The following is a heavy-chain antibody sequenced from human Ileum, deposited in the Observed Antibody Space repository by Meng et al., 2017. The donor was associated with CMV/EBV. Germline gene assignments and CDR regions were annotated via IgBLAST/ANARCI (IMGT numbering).Heavy chain of an antibody. CDR2: IYSNGST. D-gene: IGHD5-18*01. V-gene: IGHV4-61*08. CDR3: ARGGVGYSYGQYYQYYSLDV. J-gene: IGHJ6*02. CDR1: GGPATSRVYN. Sequence: SETLSPPCIVSGGPATSRVYNWNWIRQSPGKGLEWIGYIYSNGSTDYNSSLKIRVIILVDTSKNQSSLQVGSVTAADTAVYYCARGGVGYSYGQYYQYYSLDVWGQGTAVTVSS.